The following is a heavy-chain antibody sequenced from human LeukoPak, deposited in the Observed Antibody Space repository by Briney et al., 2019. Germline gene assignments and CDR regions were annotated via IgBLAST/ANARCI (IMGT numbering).Heavy chain of an antibody. J-gene: IGHJ4*02. CDR1: GFTFSGYA. Sequence: PGRSLRLSCVASGFTFSGYAMHWVRQAPGKGLEWVAVISYDGSNKYYADSVKGRFTISRDNSKNTLYLQMNSLRAEDTAVYYCARVMGRYCSSTSCYVDYWGQGTLVTVSS. CDR3: ARVMGRYCSSTSCYVDY. V-gene: IGHV3-30*04. CDR2: ISYDGSNK. D-gene: IGHD2-2*01.